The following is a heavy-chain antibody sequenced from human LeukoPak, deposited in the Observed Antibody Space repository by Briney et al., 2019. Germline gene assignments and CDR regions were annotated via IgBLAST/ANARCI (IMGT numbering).Heavy chain of an antibody. CDR2: IWSDGSNK. D-gene: IGHD2-21*01. CDR1: GFTFSGYW. Sequence: GGSLRLSCAASGFTFSGYWMSWVRQAPGKGLEWLAVIWSDGSNKYYADSAKGRFTISRDNSKNTLYLEMNSLRAEDTAVYFCARARSSTFSYSDYWGQGTLVTVSS. V-gene: IGHV3-33*08. J-gene: IGHJ4*02. CDR3: ARARSSTFSYSDY.